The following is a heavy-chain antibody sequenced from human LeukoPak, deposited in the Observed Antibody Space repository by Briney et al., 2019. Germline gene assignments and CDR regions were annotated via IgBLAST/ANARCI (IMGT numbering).Heavy chain of an antibody. CDR2: VYYSGST. V-gene: IGHV4-59*01. Sequence: SETLSLTCTVSGGSISSYYWSWIRQPPGKGLEWIGYVYYSGSTNYNPSLKSRVTISVDTSKNQFSLKLSSVTAADTAVYYCARVAWESLDYWGQGTLVTVSS. J-gene: IGHJ4*02. CDR1: GGSISSYY. CDR3: ARVAWESLDY. D-gene: IGHD1-26*01.